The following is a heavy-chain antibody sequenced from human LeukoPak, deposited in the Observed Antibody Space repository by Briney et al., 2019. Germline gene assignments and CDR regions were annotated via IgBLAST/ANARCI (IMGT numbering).Heavy chain of an antibody. Sequence: GGSLRLSCAASGFTFSSYAMSWVRQAPGKGLEWDSAISGSGGSTYYADSVKGRFTISRDNSKNTLYLQMNSLRAEDTAVYYCAKAKYYGDSHFDYWGQGTLVTVSS. CDR1: GFTFSSYA. J-gene: IGHJ4*02. CDR2: ISGSGGST. CDR3: AKAKYYGDSHFDY. V-gene: IGHV3-23*01. D-gene: IGHD4-17*01.